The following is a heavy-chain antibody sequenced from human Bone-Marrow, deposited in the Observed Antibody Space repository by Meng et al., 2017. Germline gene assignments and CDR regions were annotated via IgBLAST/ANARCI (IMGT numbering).Heavy chain of an antibody. Sequence: EVQLVEAGGGLVQPGGSLRLSCSASGFTFSSYWMHWVRQAPGKGLEWVSYISSSGSTIYYADSVKGRFTISRDNAKNSLYLQMNSLRAEDTAVYYCASSPLLSYNYWGQGTLVTVSS. V-gene: IGHV3-48*04. CDR3: ASSPLLSYNY. J-gene: IGHJ4*02. CDR2: ISSSGSTI. D-gene: IGHD1-26*01. CDR1: GFTFSSYW.